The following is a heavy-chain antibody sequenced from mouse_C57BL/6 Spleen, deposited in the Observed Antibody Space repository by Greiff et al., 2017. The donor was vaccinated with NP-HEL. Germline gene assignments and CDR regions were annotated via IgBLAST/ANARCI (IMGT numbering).Heavy chain of an antibody. CDR1: GYTFTSYW. J-gene: IGHJ1*03. CDR2: IHPNSGST. Sequence: QVQLKQPGAELVKPGASVKLSCKASGYTFTSYWMHWVKQRPGQGLEWIGMIHPNSGSTNYNEKFKSKATLTVDKSSSTAYMQLSSLTSEDSAVYYCARGYDYDERYFDVWGTGTTVTVSS. D-gene: IGHD2-4*01. V-gene: IGHV1-64*01. CDR3: ARGYDYDERYFDV.